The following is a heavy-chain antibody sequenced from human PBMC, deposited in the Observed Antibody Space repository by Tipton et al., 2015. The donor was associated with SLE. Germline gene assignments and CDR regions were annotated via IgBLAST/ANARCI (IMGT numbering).Heavy chain of an antibody. Sequence: TLSLTCTVSGGSISSGSYYWSWIRQPAGKGLEWIGRIYTSGSTNYNPSLKSRVTISVDTSKNQFSLKLSSVTAADTAVYYCARIHYYDSSGYYYYFDYWGQGTLVTVSS. D-gene: IGHD3-22*01. CDR1: GGSISSGSYY. V-gene: IGHV4-61*02. CDR2: IYTSGST. CDR3: ARIHYYDSSGYYYYFDY. J-gene: IGHJ4*02.